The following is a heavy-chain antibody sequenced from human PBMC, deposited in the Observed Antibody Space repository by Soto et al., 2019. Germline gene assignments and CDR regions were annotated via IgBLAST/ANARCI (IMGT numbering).Heavy chain of an antibody. Sequence: GRSLRLSCAASGFTFDDYGMSWVRQAPGKWLEWVSGINWNGGSTGYADSVKGRFTISRDNAKNSLYLQMNSLRAEDTALYHCARFSRIAVADNAFDIWGQGTMVTVSS. CDR1: GFTFDDYG. V-gene: IGHV3-20*01. CDR2: INWNGGST. J-gene: IGHJ3*02. CDR3: ARFSRIAVADNAFDI. D-gene: IGHD6-19*01.